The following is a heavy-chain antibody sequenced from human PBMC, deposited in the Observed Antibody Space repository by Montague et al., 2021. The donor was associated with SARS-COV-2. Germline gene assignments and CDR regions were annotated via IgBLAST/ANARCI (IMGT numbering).Heavy chain of an antibody. Sequence: CAISGDSVFRTAAAWNWLRQYPPSGLEWLGRTYYRSEWHTDYAVSVECRWAIDADTSKNQFSLPLHSVTPEDPAVYYCASGWTLFDWGQGTLVTVSS. CDR3: ASGWTLFD. CDR2: TYYRSEWHT. V-gene: IGHV6-1*01. J-gene: IGHJ4*02. D-gene: IGHD6-19*01. CDR1: GDSVFRTAAA.